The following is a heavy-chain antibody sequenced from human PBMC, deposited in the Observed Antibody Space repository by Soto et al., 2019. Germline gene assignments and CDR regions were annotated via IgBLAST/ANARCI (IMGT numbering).Heavy chain of an antibody. D-gene: IGHD6-13*01. CDR3: ARDQGSSSWFWFDP. Sequence: ASVKVSCKASGYTFTSYYMHWVRQAPGQGLEWMGIINPSGSTNYNPSLKSRVTISVDTSKNQFSLKLSSVTAADTAVYYCARDQGSSSWFWFDPWGQGTLVTVSS. CDR1: GYTFTSYY. V-gene: IGHV1-46*01. CDR2: INPSGST. J-gene: IGHJ5*02.